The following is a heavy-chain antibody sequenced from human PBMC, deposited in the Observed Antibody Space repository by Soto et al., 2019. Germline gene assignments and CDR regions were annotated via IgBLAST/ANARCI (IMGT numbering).Heavy chain of an antibody. CDR3: ASHLGHYGDSAFDF. CDR1: GVSISESSHY. J-gene: IGHJ4*02. D-gene: IGHD4-17*01. Sequence: QLLLQESGPGLVKPSETLSLTCAVSGVSISESSHYWAWIRQPPGKGLEWSASIYYTGRTYYNPPLSSRLTISITTSREQFSLNLSSVTAADMAVDYCASHLGHYGDSAFDFWGQGTLVPVSS. CDR2: IYYTGRT. V-gene: IGHV4-39*01.